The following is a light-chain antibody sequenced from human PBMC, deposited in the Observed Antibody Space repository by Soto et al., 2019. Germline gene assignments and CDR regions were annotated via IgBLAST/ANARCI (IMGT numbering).Light chain of an antibody. Sequence: QSVLTQPPSVSGAPGQRVTISCTGSSSNIGAGYDVHWYQQLPGTAPKLLIYGNSNRPSGVPDRFSGSKSGTSASLDITGLQAEDEADYYCQSYDSSLSGYVFGPGTKLTVL. V-gene: IGLV1-40*01. CDR3: QSYDSSLSGYV. CDR2: GNS. J-gene: IGLJ1*01. CDR1: SSNIGAGYD.